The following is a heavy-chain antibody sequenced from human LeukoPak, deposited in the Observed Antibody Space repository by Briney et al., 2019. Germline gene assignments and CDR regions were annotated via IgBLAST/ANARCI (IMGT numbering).Heavy chain of an antibody. CDR2: INHSGST. J-gene: IGHJ5*02. D-gene: IGHD1-26*01. CDR1: GGSFSGYY. Sequence: SETLSLTCAVYGGSFSGYYWSWIRQPPGKGLEWIGEINHSGSTNYNPSLKSRVTISVDTSKNQFSLNLSSATAADTAVYYCARALVGATWVWFDPWGQGTLVTVSS. CDR3: ARALVGATWVWFDP. V-gene: IGHV4-34*01.